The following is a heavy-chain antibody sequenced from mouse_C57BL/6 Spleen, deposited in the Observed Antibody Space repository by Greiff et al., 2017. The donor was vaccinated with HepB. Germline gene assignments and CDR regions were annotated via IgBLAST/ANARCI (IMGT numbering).Heavy chain of an antibody. CDR2: IWRGGST. D-gene: IGHD2-5*01. CDR3: ATSYYSNLYAMDY. Sequence: VQLQQSGPGLVQPSQSLSITCTVSGFSLTSYGVHWVRQSPGKGLEWLGVIWRGGSTDYNAAFMSRLSITQYNSKSQVFFKMNSLQADDTAIYYCATSYYSNLYAMDYWGQGTSVTVSS. V-gene: IGHV2-5*01. CDR1: GFSLTSYG. J-gene: IGHJ4*01.